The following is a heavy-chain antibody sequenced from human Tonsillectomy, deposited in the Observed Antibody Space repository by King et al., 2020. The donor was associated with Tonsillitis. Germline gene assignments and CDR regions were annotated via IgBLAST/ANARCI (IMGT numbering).Heavy chain of an antibody. Sequence: VQLVESGGGLVQPGRSLRLSCAASGFTFDDYAMHWVRQAPGKGLEGVSGISWNSGSIGYAASVKGRFTISRDNAKNSLYLQMNSLRAEDTALYSCAKDKEFGGSGSYWYYGMDVWGQGTTVTVSS. D-gene: IGHD3-16*01. J-gene: IGHJ6*02. CDR3: AKDKEFGGSGSYWYYGMDV. CDR1: GFTFDDYA. V-gene: IGHV3-9*01. CDR2: ISWNSGSI.